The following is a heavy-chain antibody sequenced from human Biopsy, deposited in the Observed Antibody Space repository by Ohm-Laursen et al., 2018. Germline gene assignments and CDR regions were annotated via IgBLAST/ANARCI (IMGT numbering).Heavy chain of an antibody. V-gene: IGHV3-53*01. CDR2: LHDRGVT. Sequence: GSLRLSCSASGITVTDHYMSWVRHAPGKGLEWVSSLHDRGVTYYADSVKVRFTISGDNSKNTLYLQMNGLRAEDTAVYFCQGGHLPPGQFYGVDAWGQGTTVTVSS. CDR1: GITVTDHY. CDR3: QGGHLPPGQFYGVDA. J-gene: IGHJ6*02. D-gene: IGHD3-16*01.